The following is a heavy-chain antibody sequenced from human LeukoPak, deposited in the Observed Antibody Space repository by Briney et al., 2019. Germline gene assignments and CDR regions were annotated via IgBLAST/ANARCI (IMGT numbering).Heavy chain of an antibody. Sequence: RGGSLRLSCAASGFTFSSYSMNWVRQAPGKGLEWVSSISSSSSNIYYADSVKGRFTISRDNAKNSLYLQMNSLRVEYTAVYYCARCTTGRTFGSLREIKRSREIDYWGEGTLVTVSS. J-gene: IGHJ4*02. D-gene: IGHD1-1*01. CDR3: ARCTTGRTFGSLREIKRSREIDY. CDR2: ISSSSSNI. V-gene: IGHV3-21*01. CDR1: GFTFSSYS.